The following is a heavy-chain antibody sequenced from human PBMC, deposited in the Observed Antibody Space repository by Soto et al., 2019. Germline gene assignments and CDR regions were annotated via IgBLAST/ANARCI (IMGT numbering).Heavy chain of an antibody. CDR3: ARDRNLVAARRGYYSYGTDG. CDR1: GDSVSSNSAA. CDR2: TYYRSKWYN. J-gene: IGHJ6*02. D-gene: IGHD6-13*01. V-gene: IGHV6-1*01. Sequence: SQTLSLTCAISGDSVSSNSAAWNWIRQSPSRGLEWLGRTYYRSKWYNDYAVSVKSRITINPDTSKNQFSLQLNSVTPEDTAVYYCARDRNLVAARRGYYSYGTDGWGPGTTVTLSS.